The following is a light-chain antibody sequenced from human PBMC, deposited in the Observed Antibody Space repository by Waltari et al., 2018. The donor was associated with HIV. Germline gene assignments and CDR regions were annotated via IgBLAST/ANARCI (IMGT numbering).Light chain of an antibody. V-gene: IGKV1-39*01. J-gene: IGKJ2*01. CDR2: AAS. CDR3: QQSYTTPHT. Sequence: LQMTQSPCSLPASVGERVNITCRASQGINSYLNWYQQTPGKAPELLIYAASSLQSGVPSRFSASGSGTDFTLTISSLHPEDFATYYCQQSYTTPHTCGQGTKLEIK. CDR1: QGINSY.